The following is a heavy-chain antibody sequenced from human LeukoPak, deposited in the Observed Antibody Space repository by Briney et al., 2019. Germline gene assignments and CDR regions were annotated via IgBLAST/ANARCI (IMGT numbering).Heavy chain of an antibody. V-gene: IGHV4-34*01. CDR1: GGSFSGYY. Sequence: SETLSLTCAVYGGSFSGYYWSWIRQPPGKGLEWIGVINHSGSTNYNPSLKSRVTISVDTSKNQFSLKLSSVTAADTAVYYCAKVLAVAGTNFDYWGQGTLVTVSS. CDR2: INHSGST. D-gene: IGHD6-19*01. J-gene: IGHJ4*02. CDR3: AKVLAVAGTNFDY.